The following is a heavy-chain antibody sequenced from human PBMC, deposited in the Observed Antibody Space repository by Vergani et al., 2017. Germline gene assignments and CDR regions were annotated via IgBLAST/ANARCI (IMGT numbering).Heavy chain of an antibody. J-gene: IGHJ6*03. D-gene: IGHD2-2*01. CDR3: ATEYCSTSCYSRFYYYYMDV. Sequence: QVQLVQSGAEVKKPGASVKVSCKVSGYTLTELSMHWVRQAPGKGLEWMGGFDPEDGETIYAQKFQGRVTMTEDTSTDKAYMELSSLRSEDTAVYYCATEYCSTSCYSRFYYYYMDVWGKGTTVTVSS. V-gene: IGHV1-24*01. CDR1: GYTLTELS. CDR2: FDPEDGET.